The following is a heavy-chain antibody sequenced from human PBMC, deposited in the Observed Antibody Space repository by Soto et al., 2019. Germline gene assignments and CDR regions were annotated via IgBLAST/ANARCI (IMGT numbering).Heavy chain of an antibody. Sequence: QVQLVQSGAEMKKPGSSVQVSCKASGGGNLRDYRTTWVRQAPGQGLEWMGGIIPKLGSANYAQNFQGRVTITAAESTCTVNMELRSLRSEDTAVYYCARGGDGYHFCAGYWGQGTPVTVSS. V-gene: IGHV1-69*01. CDR1: GGGNLRDYR. CDR2: IIPKLGSA. CDR3: ARGGDGYHFCAGY. J-gene: IGHJ4*02. D-gene: IGHD2-21*01.